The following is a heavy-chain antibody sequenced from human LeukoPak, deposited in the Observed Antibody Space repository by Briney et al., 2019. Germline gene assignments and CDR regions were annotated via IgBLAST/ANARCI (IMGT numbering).Heavy chain of an antibody. Sequence: GGSLRLSCAASGFTFNNAWMTWVRQAPGKGLEWVSYISSSGSTIYYADSVKGRFTISRDNAKNSLYLQMNSLRAEDTAVYYCARTDLTQILRFGELLPSPFFDYWGQGTLVTVSS. J-gene: IGHJ4*02. D-gene: IGHD3-10*01. V-gene: IGHV3-11*04. CDR1: GFTFNNAW. CDR3: ARTDLTQILRFGELLPSPFFDY. CDR2: ISSSGSTI.